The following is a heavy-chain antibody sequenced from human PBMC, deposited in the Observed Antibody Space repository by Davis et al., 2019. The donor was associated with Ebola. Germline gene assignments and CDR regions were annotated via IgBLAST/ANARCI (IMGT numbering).Heavy chain of an antibody. CDR3: ARGPGAIWFGEQLGGWFDP. V-gene: IGHV4-34*01. Sequence: MPSETLSLTCAVYGGSFSDNYWSWIRQPPGKGLEWIGEINHSGRTNNNPSLKSRVTISVDTSKHQFSLTLSSVTAADTAVYYCARGPGAIWFGEQLGGWFDPWGQGTLVTVSS. CDR2: INHSGRT. CDR1: GGSFSDNY. D-gene: IGHD3-10*01. J-gene: IGHJ5*02.